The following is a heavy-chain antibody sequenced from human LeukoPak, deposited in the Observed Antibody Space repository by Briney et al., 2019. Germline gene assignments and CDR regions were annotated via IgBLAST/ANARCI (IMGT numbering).Heavy chain of an antibody. Sequence: GGSLRLSCAASGFTFRIYSMNWVRQAPGTGLEWVSSIGPSSGDIYYADSVKGRFTISRDNAKNTLYLQMNSLRAEDTAVYYCARTATDAFDIWGQGTMVTVSS. J-gene: IGHJ3*02. CDR3: ARTATDAFDI. D-gene: IGHD2-21*02. CDR1: GFTFRIYS. V-gene: IGHV3-21*01. CDR2: IGPSSGDI.